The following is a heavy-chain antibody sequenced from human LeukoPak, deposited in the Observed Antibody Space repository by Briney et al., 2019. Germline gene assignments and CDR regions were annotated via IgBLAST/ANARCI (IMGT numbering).Heavy chain of an antibody. V-gene: IGHV3-30-3*01. CDR2: VIYDGSNK. D-gene: IGHD3-22*01. Sequence: GRSLRLSCTASGFTFSNYAMHWVRQAPGKGLEWVAVVIYDGSNKYYADSVKGRFSISRDNSKNTLYLQMNSLRAEDTAVYYCAKGYYDSNGNFYYFDFWGQGTLVTVSS. CDR3: AKGYYDSNGNFYYFDF. J-gene: IGHJ4*02. CDR1: GFTFSNYA.